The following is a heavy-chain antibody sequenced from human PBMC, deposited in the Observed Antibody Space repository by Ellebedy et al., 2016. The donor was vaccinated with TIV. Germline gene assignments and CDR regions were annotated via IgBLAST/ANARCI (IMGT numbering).Heavy chain of an antibody. Sequence: SVKVSXKSSGYSFTNHAINWVRQAPGQGLEWMGGIVPIFGTINYAQKFQGRVTITADESPSTVYMELSSLRSDDTAVYFCARDWGTGITLTYAFDIWGQGTMVTVS. CDR2: IVPIFGTI. CDR3: ARDWGTGITLTYAFDI. D-gene: IGHD1-7*01. CDR1: GYSFTNHA. V-gene: IGHV1-69*13. J-gene: IGHJ3*02.